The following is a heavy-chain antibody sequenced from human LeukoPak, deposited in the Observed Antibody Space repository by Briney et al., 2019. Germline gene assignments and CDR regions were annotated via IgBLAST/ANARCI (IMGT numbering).Heavy chain of an antibody. J-gene: IGHJ4*02. CDR3: ARADSSGWYQNDY. D-gene: IGHD6-19*01. CDR1: GYTFTGYY. CDR2: INPNSGGT. Sequence: ASVKVSCKASGYTFTGYYMHWVRQAPGQGLEWMGRINPNSGGTNYAQKFQGRVTMTRDTSTSTAYMELSRLRSDDTAVYYCARADSSGWYQNDYWGQGTLVTVSS. V-gene: IGHV1-2*06.